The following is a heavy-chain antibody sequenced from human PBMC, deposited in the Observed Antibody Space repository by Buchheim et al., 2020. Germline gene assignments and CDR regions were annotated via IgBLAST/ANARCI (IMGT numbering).Heavy chain of an antibody. CDR3: ARERYYDILTGYYLPYYYYGMDV. CDR1: GFTFSSYS. D-gene: IGHD3-9*01. Sequence: EVQLVESGGGLVQPGGSLRLSCAASGFTFSSYSMNWVRQAPGKGLEWVSYISSSSSTIYYADSVKGRFTIYRDNAKNSLYLQMNSLRAEDTAVYYCARERYYDILTGYYLPYYYYGMDVWGQGTT. V-gene: IGHV3-48*04. J-gene: IGHJ6*02. CDR2: ISSSSSTI.